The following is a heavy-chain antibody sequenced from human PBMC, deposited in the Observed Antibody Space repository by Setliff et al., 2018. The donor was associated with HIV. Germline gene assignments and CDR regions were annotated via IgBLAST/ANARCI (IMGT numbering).Heavy chain of an antibody. CDR3: ATLDPSGGNFLAY. J-gene: IGHJ4*02. D-gene: IGHD2-21*02. CDR1: GGSVNDFY. V-gene: IGHV4-4*09. CDR2: IHSSGST. Sequence: SETLSLTCTVSGGSVNDFYCNWIRQPPGKGPEWIGYIHSSGSTIYNPSLKSRVTISLDTSKMQFSLRLTSVTAADTAVYYCATLDPSGGNFLAYWGQGTLVTVSS.